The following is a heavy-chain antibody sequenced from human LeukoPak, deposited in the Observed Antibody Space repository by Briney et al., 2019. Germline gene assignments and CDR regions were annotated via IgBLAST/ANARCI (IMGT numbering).Heavy chain of an antibody. CDR2: ISSGGTFI. CDR1: GFTFNTYT. CDR3: ATFTLDILTGPPYPPLDQ. V-gene: IGHV3-21*01. J-gene: IGHJ4*02. D-gene: IGHD3-9*01. Sequence: GGSLRLSCAASGFTFNTYTMNWVRQAPGKGLEWVASISSGGTFIYYADSMKGRFTISRDNAKNSLYLHMDSLRADDTAVYYCATFTLDILTGPPYPPLDQWGQGTLVTVSS.